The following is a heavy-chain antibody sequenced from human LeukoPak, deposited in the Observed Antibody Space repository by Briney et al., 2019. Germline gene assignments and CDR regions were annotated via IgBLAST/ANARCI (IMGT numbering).Heavy chain of an antibody. D-gene: IGHD6-13*01. J-gene: IGHJ4*02. CDR1: GFTLSSYA. CDR3: AKQSAGSAAWYSLHYDF. Sequence: GGSLRLSCAASGFTLSSYAMTWVRQAPGRGLEWVSSADGGGGGTYYADSVKGRFTISRDNSKDTLYLQMNGLRAEDTAVYFCAKQSAGSAAWYSLHYDFWGQGTLVTVS. V-gene: IGHV3-23*01. CDR2: ADGGGGGT.